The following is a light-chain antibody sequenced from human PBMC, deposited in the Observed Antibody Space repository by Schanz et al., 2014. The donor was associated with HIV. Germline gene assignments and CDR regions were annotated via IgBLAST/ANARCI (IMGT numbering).Light chain of an antibody. J-gene: IGLJ3*02. CDR2: EVT. CDR3: SSFRNTNTVV. CDR1: SGDVITNDY. Sequence: QSALTQPASVSGSPGQSITISCTGTSGDVITNDYVSWFQQQPGKAPQLMIYEVTKRPSGVSNRFSGSKSDNTASLTISGLQAEDEADYYCSSFRNTNTVVFGGGTKLTVL. V-gene: IGLV2-14*01.